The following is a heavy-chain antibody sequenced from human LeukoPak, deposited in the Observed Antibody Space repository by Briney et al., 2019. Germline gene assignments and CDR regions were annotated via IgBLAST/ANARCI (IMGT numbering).Heavy chain of an antibody. CDR3: AREIMGGTLDY. CDR2: ITSSGDSK. CDR1: EFTFSTYS. J-gene: IGHJ4*02. Sequence: GGTLRLSCAASEFTFSTYSMNWIRQAPGKGLEWVSSITSSGDSKYYAYSLKGRFTISRDNARNSLHLQMNSLGAEATAIYYGAREIMGGTLDYWGQGALVTVSS. D-gene: IGHD1-26*01. V-gene: IGHV3-21*01.